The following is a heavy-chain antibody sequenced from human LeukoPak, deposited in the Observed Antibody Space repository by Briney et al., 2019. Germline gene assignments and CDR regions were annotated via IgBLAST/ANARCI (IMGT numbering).Heavy chain of an antibody. CDR3: ARSSRIAARLGWVDY. CDR2: ISGSGGST. Sequence: PGGSLRLSCAASGFTFSSYAMSWVRQAPGKGLEWVSGISGSGGSTYYADSVKGRFTISRDNSKDTLYLQMNSLRAEDTAVYYCARSSRIAARLGWVDYWGQGTLVTVSS. J-gene: IGHJ4*02. D-gene: IGHD6-6*01. CDR1: GFTFSSYA. V-gene: IGHV3-23*01.